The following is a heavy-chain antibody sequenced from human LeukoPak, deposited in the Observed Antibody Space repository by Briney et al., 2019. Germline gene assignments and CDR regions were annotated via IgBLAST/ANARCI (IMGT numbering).Heavy chain of an antibody. D-gene: IGHD1-1*01. Sequence: GGSLRLSCEASGFTFSTYGMHWVRQGPGKGLEWVTLIPYDGSNKYYADSVKGRFTISRDNSKNTLYLQMNSLRAEDTAVYYCARVRKQLGRQGGVDYWGQGTLVTVSS. CDR3: ARVRKQLGRQGGVDY. J-gene: IGHJ4*02. CDR2: IPYDGSNK. V-gene: IGHV3-30*03. CDR1: GFTFSTYG.